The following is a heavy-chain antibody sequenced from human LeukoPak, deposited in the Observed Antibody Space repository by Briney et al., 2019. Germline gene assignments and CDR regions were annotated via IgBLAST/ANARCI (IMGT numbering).Heavy chain of an antibody. CDR2: ISGSGGST. CDR3: AKDPQQGYYGSGSYYQDS. Sequence: GGSLRLSCAASGFTFSSHAMSWVRQAPGKGLEWVSAISGSGGSTYYADSVKGRFTISRDNSKNTLYLQMNSLRAEDSAVYYCAKDPQQGYYGSGSYYQDSWGQGTLVTVSS. CDR1: GFTFSSHA. D-gene: IGHD3-10*01. J-gene: IGHJ4*02. V-gene: IGHV3-23*01.